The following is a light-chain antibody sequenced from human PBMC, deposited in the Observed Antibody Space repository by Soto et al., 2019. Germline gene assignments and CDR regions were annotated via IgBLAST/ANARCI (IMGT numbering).Light chain of an antibody. Sequence: QSALTKPASVSGSPGQSITLSCTGTSSDVGGYNYVSWFQQHPGKAPKLMIYEVSNRPSGVSNRFSGSKSGNTASLTISGLQAEDEADYYCSSYTSSNTWVFGGGTKLTVL. CDR2: EVS. CDR3: SSYTSSNTWV. CDR1: SSDVGGYNY. J-gene: IGLJ3*02. V-gene: IGLV2-14*01.